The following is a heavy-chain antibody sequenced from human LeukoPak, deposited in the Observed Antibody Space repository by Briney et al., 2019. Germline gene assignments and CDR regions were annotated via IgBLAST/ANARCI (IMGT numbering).Heavy chain of an antibody. D-gene: IGHD6-13*01. CDR1: GFTFDDYA. CDR2: ISWDSGSI. J-gene: IGHJ4*02. V-gene: IGHV3-9*01. Sequence: GRSLRLSCAASGFTFDDYAMHWVRQAPGQGLVGVSGISWDSGSIGYADSVKGRFTISRDNAKSSLYLQMNSLRAEDTALYYCAKDGRRYSSSWYSTYLDYWGQGTLVTVSS. CDR3: AKDGRRYSSSWYSTYLDY.